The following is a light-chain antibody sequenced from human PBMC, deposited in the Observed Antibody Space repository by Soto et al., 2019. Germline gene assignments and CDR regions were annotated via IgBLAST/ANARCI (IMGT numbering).Light chain of an antibody. CDR2: ATS. J-gene: IGKJ1*01. CDR3: QQYGSSPQT. CDR1: QSVSSSY. V-gene: IGKV3-20*01. Sequence: EIVLTQSPGTLSLSPGDRATLSCRASQSVSSSYLAWYQQKPGQAPRLLMYATSSRATGIPDRFSGSGSGTDFTLTIRRLEPEDFVVYYCQQYGSSPQTFGQGTKVEIK.